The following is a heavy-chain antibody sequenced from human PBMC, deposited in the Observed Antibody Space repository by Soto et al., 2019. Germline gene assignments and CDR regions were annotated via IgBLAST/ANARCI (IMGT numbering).Heavy chain of an antibody. Sequence: GGSLSLSCAASGFTFDDYAMHWVRQAPGKGLEWVSGISWNSGSIGYADSVKGRFTISRDNAKNSLYLQMNSLRAEDTALDYCAKGLNPIPAADAFDIWGQGTMVTVSS. CDR1: GFTFDDYA. J-gene: IGHJ3*02. CDR2: ISWNSGSI. V-gene: IGHV3-9*01. CDR3: AKGLNPIPAADAFDI. D-gene: IGHD2-2*01.